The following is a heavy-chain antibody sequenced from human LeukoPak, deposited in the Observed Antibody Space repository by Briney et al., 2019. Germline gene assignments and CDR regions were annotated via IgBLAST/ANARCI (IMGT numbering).Heavy chain of an antibody. CDR1: GGSISSYY. D-gene: IGHD3-16*02. CDR3: ARGVWGSYRTFDY. V-gene: IGHV4-59*12. Sequence: PSETLSLTCTVSGGSISSYYWSWIRQPPGKGLEWIGYIYYSGSTNYNPSLKSRVTISVDTSKNQFSLKLSSVTAADTAVYYCARGVWGSYRTFDYWGQGTLVTVSS. CDR2: IYYSGST. J-gene: IGHJ4*02.